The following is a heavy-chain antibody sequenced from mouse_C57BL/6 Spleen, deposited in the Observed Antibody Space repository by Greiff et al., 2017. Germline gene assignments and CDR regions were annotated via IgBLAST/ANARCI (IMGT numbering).Heavy chain of an antibody. CDR3: ASLYGNYDGGYAMDD. CDR1: GFSLTSYA. V-gene: IGHV2-9-1*01. J-gene: IGHJ4*01. D-gene: IGHD2-1*01. Sequence: QVQLKESGPGLVAPSQSLSITCTVSGFSLTSYAISWVRQPPGKGLGWLGVIWTGGGTTYYSALKSRLSISKDNSKSQVFLKMNSLQTDDTARYYCASLYGNYDGGYAMDDWGKGTSVTVSS. CDR2: IWTGGGT.